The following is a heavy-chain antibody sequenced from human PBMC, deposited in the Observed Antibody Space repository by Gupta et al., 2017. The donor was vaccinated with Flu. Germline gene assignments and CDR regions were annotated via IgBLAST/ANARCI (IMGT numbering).Heavy chain of an antibody. CDR1: GYTFTDFMNYY. CDR2: ISPYNGGT. V-gene: IGHV1-2*02. J-gene: IGHJ1*01. CDR3: VRVSSGWHFDV. D-gene: IGHD3-22*01. Sequence: QVQLVQSGAEVKLPCASVRVPCESFGYTFTDFMNYYIRWVRQVPGQGLEWMGGISPYNGGTTYAQKFQGRVTLTRDTSNNTADMELGRLRSDDTAIYYCVRVSSGWHFDVGGQGTLVTVSS.